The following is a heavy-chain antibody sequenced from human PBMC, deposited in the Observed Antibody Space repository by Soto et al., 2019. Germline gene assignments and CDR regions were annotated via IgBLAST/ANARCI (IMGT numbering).Heavy chain of an antibody. CDR3: ARSGVVVPAAIPSRLYYYYYGMDV. Sequence: SETLSLTCAVYGGSFSGYYWSWIRQPPGKGLEWIGEINHSGSTNYNPSLKSRVTISVDTSKNQFSLKLSSVTAADTAVYYCARSGVVVPAAIPSRLYYYYYGMDVWGQGTTVTVSS. CDR2: INHSGST. CDR1: GGSFSGYY. J-gene: IGHJ6*02. V-gene: IGHV4-34*01. D-gene: IGHD2-2*02.